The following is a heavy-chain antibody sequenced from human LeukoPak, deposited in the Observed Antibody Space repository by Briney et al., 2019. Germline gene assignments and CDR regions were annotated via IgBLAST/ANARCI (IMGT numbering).Heavy chain of an antibody. CDR2: INPNSGGT. Sequence: ASVKVSCKASGYTFTGYYMHWVRQAPGQGLEWMGWINPNSGGTNYAQRFQGWVTMTRDTSISTAYMELSRLRSDDTAVYYCAREIDAYCSGGSCYNFDYWGQGTLVTVSS. J-gene: IGHJ4*02. CDR1: GYTFTGYY. CDR3: AREIDAYCSGGSCYNFDY. D-gene: IGHD2-15*01. V-gene: IGHV1-2*04.